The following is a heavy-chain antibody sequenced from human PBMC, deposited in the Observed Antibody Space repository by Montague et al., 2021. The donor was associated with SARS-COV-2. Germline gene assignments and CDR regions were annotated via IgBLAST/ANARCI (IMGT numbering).Heavy chain of an antibody. CDR1: GFTFSSIS. CDR3: ARFETSKFYSSGMDV. J-gene: IGHJ6*02. CDR2: ISSESAYI. D-gene: IGHD2-15*01. Sequence: SLRLSCAASGFTFSSISMNWVRQAPGKRLEWVSSISSESAYIVYAESVRGRFTISRDNAQNLLYLQMNSLRAEDTAVYCCARFETSKFYSSGMDVWGQGTTVTVSS. V-gene: IGHV3-21*01.